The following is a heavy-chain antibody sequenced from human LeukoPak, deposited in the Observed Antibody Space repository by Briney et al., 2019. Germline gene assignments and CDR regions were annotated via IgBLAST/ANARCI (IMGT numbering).Heavy chain of an antibody. Sequence: GGSLRLSCAASGFTFSIYDMHWVRQATGKGLEWVSAIGTAGYTYYPGSVKGRFTISRENAKNSLYLQMNSLRAGDTAVYYCAREISEYSSSRYYFDYWGQGTLVTVSS. CDR3: AREISEYSSSRYYFDY. V-gene: IGHV3-13*01. CDR1: GFTFSIYD. D-gene: IGHD6-6*01. CDR2: IGTAGYT. J-gene: IGHJ4*02.